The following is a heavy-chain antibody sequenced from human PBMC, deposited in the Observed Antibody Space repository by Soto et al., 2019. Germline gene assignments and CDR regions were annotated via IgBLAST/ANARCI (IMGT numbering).Heavy chain of an antibody. D-gene: IGHD3-3*01. CDR2: ISYDGSNK. V-gene: IGHV3-30-3*01. CDR3: VSGRFLEWLHSSSDMNY. Sequence: QVQLVESGGGVVQPGRSLRLSCAASGFTFSSYAMHWVRQAPGKGLEWVAVISYDGSNKYYADSVKGRFTISRDNSKNXLYLQMNSLRAEDTAVYYCVSGRFLEWLHSSSDMNYWGQGTLVTVSS. CDR1: GFTFSSYA. J-gene: IGHJ4*02.